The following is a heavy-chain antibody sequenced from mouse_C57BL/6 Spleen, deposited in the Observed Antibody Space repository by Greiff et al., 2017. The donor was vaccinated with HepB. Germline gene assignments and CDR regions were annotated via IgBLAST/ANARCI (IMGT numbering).Heavy chain of an antibody. CDR1: GFSLTSYG. V-gene: IGHV2-6-1*01. J-gene: IGHJ4*01. Sequence: QVQLKESGPGLVAPSQSLSITCTVSGFSLTSYGVHWVRQPPGKGLEWLVVIWSDGSTTYNSALKSRLSISKDNSKSQVFLKMNSLQTDDTAMYYCARHPLGRHYAMDYWGQGTSVTVSS. D-gene: IGHD4-1*01. CDR3: ARHPLGRHYAMDY. CDR2: IWSDGST.